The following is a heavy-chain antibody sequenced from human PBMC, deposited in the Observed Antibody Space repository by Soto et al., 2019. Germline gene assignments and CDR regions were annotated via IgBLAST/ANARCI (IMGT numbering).Heavy chain of an antibody. CDR3: TTSPDIVVIPTARHYEAFDV. V-gene: IGHV3-15*01. Sequence: EVQLVESGGGLVEPGGSLRLACAASGFTFSHMWMSWVRQGPGKGPERVGRIKSKTDGGTIDYAASGRGRFIISRDDSKDMVFLQMNSLKVEDTAVYYLTTSPDIVVIPTARHYEAFDVWGQGTMVTVSP. J-gene: IGHJ3*01. CDR2: IKSKTDGGTI. CDR1: GFTFSHMW. D-gene: IGHD2-21*01.